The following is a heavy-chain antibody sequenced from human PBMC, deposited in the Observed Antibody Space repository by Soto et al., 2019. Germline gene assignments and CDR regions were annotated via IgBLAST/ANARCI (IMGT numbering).Heavy chain of an antibody. Sequence: AETLSLTCTVSGGSLGSSSYYWGWIRQPPGKGLEWIGSIYYSGSTYYNPSLKSRVTISVDTSKNQFSLKLSSVTAADTAVYYCASPKIAFYNWFDPWGQGTLVTVSS. V-gene: IGHV4-39*01. CDR1: GGSLGSSSYY. CDR3: ASPKIAFYNWFDP. J-gene: IGHJ5*02. CDR2: IYYSGST. D-gene: IGHD3-3*02.